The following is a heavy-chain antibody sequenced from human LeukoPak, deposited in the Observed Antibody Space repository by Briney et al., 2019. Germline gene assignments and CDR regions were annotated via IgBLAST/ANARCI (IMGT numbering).Heavy chain of an antibody. CDR2: ISTDGRDT. J-gene: IGHJ4*02. CDR1: GFTFSSYW. CDR3: AKEGANAFQDY. Sequence: GGSLRLSCAASGFTFSSYWMHWVRQAPGKGLVWVSRISTDGRDTTYADSVKGRFTISRDNAKDTVYLQMNSLRAEDTAVYYCAKEGANAFQDYWGQGALVTVSS. V-gene: IGHV3-74*01. D-gene: IGHD3-3*02.